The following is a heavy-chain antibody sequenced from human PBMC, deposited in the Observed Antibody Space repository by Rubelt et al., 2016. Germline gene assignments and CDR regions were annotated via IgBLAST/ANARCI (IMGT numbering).Heavy chain of an antibody. Sequence: GGSLRLSCAASGFTFSDHCMSWVRQAPGKELEWVANINQAGREKKYVDSVKGRFTIPRDNAKNSLFLQMSSLKAEDTAVYYCARAPQVYCSYGLEVWGQGTTVTVSS. CDR2: INQAGREK. V-gene: IGHV3-7*03. CDR1: GFTFSDHC. CDR3: ARAPQVYCSYGLEV. J-gene: IGHJ6*02. D-gene: IGHD5/OR15-5a*01.